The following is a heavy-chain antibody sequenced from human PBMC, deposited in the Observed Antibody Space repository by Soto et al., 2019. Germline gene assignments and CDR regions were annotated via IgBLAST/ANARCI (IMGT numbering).Heavy chain of an antibody. CDR2: ISSSSSTI. D-gene: IGHD6-19*01. J-gene: IGHJ6*02. CDR1: GFTFSSYS. V-gene: IGHV3-48*01. CDR3: AAELEYSSGWSAGMDV. Sequence: PGGSLRLSCAASGFTFSSYSMNWVRQAPGKGLEWVSYISSSSSTIYYADSVKSRFTISRDNAKNSLYLQMNSLRAEDTAVYYCAAELEYSSGWSAGMDVWGQGTKVTV.